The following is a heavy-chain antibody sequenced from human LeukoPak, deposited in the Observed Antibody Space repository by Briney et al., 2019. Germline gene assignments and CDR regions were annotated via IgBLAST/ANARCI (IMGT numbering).Heavy chain of an antibody. CDR1: GYTFTNYH. D-gene: IGHD2-15*01. CDR3: ASDLSYGGSSGHAY. V-gene: IGHV1-46*01. CDR2: IIPSDGSI. Sequence: ASVTVSCTASGYTFTNYHMHWVRQAPGQGLEWMGIIIPSDGSINYAQKFQGRVTMTRDTSTTTVYMELSSLRSEDTAVYYCASDLSYGGSSGHAYWGQGTLVTVSS. J-gene: IGHJ4*02.